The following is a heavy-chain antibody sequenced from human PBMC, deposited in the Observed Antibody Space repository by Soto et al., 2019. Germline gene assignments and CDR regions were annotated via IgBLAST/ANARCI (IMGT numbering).Heavy chain of an antibody. CDR2: IYYSGST. V-gene: IGHV4-39*01. J-gene: IGHJ4*02. CDR1: GGSISSSSYY. Sequence: PSETLSLTCTVSGGSISSSSYYWGWIRQPPGKGLEWIGRIYYSGSTYYNPSLKSRVTISVDTSKNQFSLTLSSVTAADTAVYYRARLEATVTTYCCDYWGQGTLVTVSS. CDR3: ARLEATVTTYCCDY. D-gene: IGHD4-17*01.